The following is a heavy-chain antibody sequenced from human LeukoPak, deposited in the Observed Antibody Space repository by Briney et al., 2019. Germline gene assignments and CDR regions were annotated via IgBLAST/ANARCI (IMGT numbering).Heavy chain of an antibody. V-gene: IGHV3-7*01. J-gene: IGHJ4*02. CDR2: IKEDASEE. Sequence: PGGSLRLSCAVSGFTSSRHWMSWVRQTPEKGLEWVANIKEDASEENYVDSVKGRFNISRHNPNNSLYLQMNSLRAEDTAVYYCAIAAGWELGYWGQGTLVTVSS. CDR3: AIAAGWELGY. CDR1: GFTSSRHW. D-gene: IGHD6-25*01.